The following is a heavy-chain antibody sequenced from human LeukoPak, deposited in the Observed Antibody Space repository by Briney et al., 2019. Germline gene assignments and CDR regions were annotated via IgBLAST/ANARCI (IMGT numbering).Heavy chain of an antibody. CDR2: MNPNSGNT. Sequence: ASVKVSCKASGYTFTSYDINWVRQATGQGLEWMGWMNPNSGNTGYAQKFQGRVTMTRNTSISTAYMELSSLRFEDTAVYYCARGLGSSWSYYYYGMDVWGQGTTVTVSS. V-gene: IGHV1-8*01. J-gene: IGHJ6*02. CDR3: ARGLGSSWSYYYYGMDV. CDR1: GYTFTSYD. D-gene: IGHD6-13*01.